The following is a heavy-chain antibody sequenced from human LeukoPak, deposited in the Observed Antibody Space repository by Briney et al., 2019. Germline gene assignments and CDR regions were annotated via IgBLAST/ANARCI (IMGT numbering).Heavy chain of an antibody. V-gene: IGHV4-34*01. CDR2: INHSGST. J-gene: IGHJ4*02. CDR1: GGSFSGYY. CDR3: AREKYYDFWSGYRHFDY. D-gene: IGHD3-3*01. Sequence: PSETLSLTCAVYGGSFSGYYWSWIRQPPGKGLEWIGEINHSGSTNYNPSLKSRVAMSVDTSKNQFSLKLSSVTAADTAVYYCAREKYYDFWSGYRHFDYWGQGTLVTVSS.